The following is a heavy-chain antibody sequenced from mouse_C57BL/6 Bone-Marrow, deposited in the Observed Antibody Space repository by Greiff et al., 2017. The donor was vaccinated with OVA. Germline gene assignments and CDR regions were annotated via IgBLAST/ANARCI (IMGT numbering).Heavy chain of an antibody. CDR3: ARVGPYSNYVWAY. CDR2: IDPSDSYT. CDR1: GYTFTSYW. J-gene: IGHJ3*01. D-gene: IGHD2-5*01. Sequence: QVQLQQPGAELVKPGASVKLSCKASGYTFTSYWMQWVKQRPGQGLEWIGEIDPSDSYTNYNQKFKGKATLTVDTSSSTAYTQLSSLTSEDSAVYYCARVGPYSNYVWAYWGQGTLVTVSA. V-gene: IGHV1-50*01.